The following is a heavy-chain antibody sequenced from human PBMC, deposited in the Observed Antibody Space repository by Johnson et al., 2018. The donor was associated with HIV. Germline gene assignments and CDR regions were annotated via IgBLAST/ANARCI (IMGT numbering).Heavy chain of an antibody. CDR1: GFTFSSYA. CDR2: ISYDGSIK. J-gene: IGHJ3*02. V-gene: IGHV3-30-3*01. D-gene: IGHD6-13*01. CDR3: AKGQTGYSSSWDSGGAFDI. Sequence: VQLVESGGGVVQPGRSLRLSCAASGFTFSSYAIHWVRQAPGKGLEWVTFISYDGSIKYYADSVKGRFTISRDNSKNTLSLQMNSLRVEDTAVYYCAKGQTGYSSSWDSGGAFDIRGQGTMVTVSS.